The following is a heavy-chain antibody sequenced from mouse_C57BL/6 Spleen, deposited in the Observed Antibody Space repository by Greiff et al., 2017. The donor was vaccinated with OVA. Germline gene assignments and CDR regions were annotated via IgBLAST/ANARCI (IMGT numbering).Heavy chain of an antibody. V-gene: IGHV1-82*01. CDR3: ARSLITTVVATDAMDY. J-gene: IGHJ4*01. D-gene: IGHD1-1*01. CDR2: IYPGDGDT. Sequence: LVESGPELVKPGASVKISCKASGYAFSSSWMNWVQQRPGKGLEWIGRIYPGDGDTNYNGKFKGKATLTADKSSSTAYMQLSSLTSEDSAVYFCARSLITTVVATDAMDYWGQGTSVTVSS. CDR1: GYAFSSSW.